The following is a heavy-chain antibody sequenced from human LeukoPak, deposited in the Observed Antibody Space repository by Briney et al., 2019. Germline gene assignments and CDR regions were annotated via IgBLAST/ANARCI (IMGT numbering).Heavy chain of an antibody. Sequence: GGSLRLSCAASGLTFSNYWMTWVRQAPGKGLEWVANINRDGSEKWYVDSVRGRFTISRDNAKKSLFLQMNSLRVDDTAVYYCARHSDWAFDCWGQGALVSVSS. CDR2: INRDGSEK. V-gene: IGHV3-7*01. CDR3: ARHSDWAFDC. J-gene: IGHJ4*02. D-gene: IGHD6-19*01. CDR1: GLTFSNYW.